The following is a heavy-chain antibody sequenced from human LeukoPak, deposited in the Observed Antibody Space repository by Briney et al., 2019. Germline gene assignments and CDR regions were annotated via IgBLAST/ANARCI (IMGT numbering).Heavy chain of an antibody. CDR3: ATGAYRYCSGGSCYSFSF. D-gene: IGHD2-15*01. Sequence: ASVTVSCKASGYTFTSYDINWVRQATGQGLEWMGWMNPNSGNTGYAQKFQGRATMTRNTSISTAYMELSSLRSEDTAVYYCATGAYRYCSGGSCYSFSFWGQGTLVTVSS. CDR1: GYTFTSYD. CDR2: MNPNSGNT. J-gene: IGHJ4*02. V-gene: IGHV1-8*01.